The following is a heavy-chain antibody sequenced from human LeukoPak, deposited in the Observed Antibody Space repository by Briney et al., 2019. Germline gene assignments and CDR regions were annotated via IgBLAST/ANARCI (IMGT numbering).Heavy chain of an antibody. D-gene: IGHD1-1*01. CDR2: ISGSGDAT. Sequence: GGSLRLSCAASGFTFTTYAMIWVRRAPGKGLEWVSAISGSGDATYYADSVKGRFTISRDNSENTLYLQVSSLRAEDTAVYYCARLSGTSGTTSRVPHHWGQGALVTVSS. J-gene: IGHJ4*02. V-gene: IGHV3-23*01. CDR3: ARLSGTSGTTSRVPHH. CDR1: GFTFTTYA.